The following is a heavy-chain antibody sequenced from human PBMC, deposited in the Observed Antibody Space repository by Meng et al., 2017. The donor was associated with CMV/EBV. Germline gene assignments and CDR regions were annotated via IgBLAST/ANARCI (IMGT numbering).Heavy chain of an antibody. CDR1: GGSISSYY. CDR3: ARARGYGSSYKNWFDP. Sequence: SETLSLTCTVSGGSISSYYWSWIRQPPGKGLEWIGYIYYSGSTNYNPSLKSRVTISVDTSKNQFSLKLSSVTAADTAVYYCARARGYGSSYKNWFDPWGQGTLVTVSS. CDR2: IYYSGST. D-gene: IGHD6-6*01. V-gene: IGHV4-59*01. J-gene: IGHJ5*02.